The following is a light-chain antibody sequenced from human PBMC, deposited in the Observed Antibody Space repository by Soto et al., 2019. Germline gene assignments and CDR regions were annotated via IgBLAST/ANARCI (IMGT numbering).Light chain of an antibody. Sequence: VLTQSPATLSLSPGERATLSCRASQTVSRYLAWYQQKPGQAPRLLIYYASNRATGIPARFSGSGSGTDYTLTMSSVEPEDFAVYCCQHRSTWPILTCGGGTTVQI. V-gene: IGKV3-11*01. J-gene: IGKJ4*01. CDR2: YAS. CDR3: QHRSTWPILT. CDR1: QTVSRY.